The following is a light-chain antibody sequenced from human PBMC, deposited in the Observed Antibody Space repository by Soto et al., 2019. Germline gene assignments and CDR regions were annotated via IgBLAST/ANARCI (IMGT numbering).Light chain of an antibody. Sequence: EIVLTQSPATLSFSPGERATLSCRASQSVSSYLAWYQQKPGQAPRLLIYDASNRATGIPARCSGSGSGTDFTLTISSLEPEDFAVYYCQQRSNWPWTFGQGTNVEIK. CDR3: QQRSNWPWT. J-gene: IGKJ1*01. CDR2: DAS. CDR1: QSVSSY. V-gene: IGKV3-11*01.